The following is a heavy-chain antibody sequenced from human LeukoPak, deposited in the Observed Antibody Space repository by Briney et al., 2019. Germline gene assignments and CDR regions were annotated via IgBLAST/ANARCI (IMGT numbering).Heavy chain of an antibody. CDR3: ATDTWGYYDSSNYYRQADY. Sequence: GASVKVSCKXSGYTFTGYYMHWVRQAPGQGLEWMGRINPNSGGTNYSQKFQGRVTMTRDTSINTAYMDLSRLGSDDTAVYYCATDTWGYYDSSNYYRQADYWGQGTLVTVSS. CDR2: INPNSGGT. J-gene: IGHJ4*02. D-gene: IGHD3-22*01. CDR1: GYTFTGYY. V-gene: IGHV1-2*06.